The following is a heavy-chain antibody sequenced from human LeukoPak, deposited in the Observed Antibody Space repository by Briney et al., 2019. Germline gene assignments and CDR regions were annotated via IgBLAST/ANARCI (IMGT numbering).Heavy chain of an antibody. CDR2: IYYSGST. D-gene: IGHD2/OR15-2a*01. CDR1: GYSISTGYY. V-gene: IGHV4-38-2*02. J-gene: IGHJ4*02. CDR3: ARGILTFDSPFDY. Sequence: SETLSLTCTVSGYSISTGYYWGWIRQPPGKGLEWIGSIYYSGSTYYNPSPKSRVTISVDTSKNQFSLKLSSVTAADTAVYYCARGILTFDSPFDYWGQGTLVTVSS.